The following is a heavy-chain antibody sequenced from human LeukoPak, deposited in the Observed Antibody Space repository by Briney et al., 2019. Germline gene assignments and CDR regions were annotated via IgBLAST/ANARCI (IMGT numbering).Heavy chain of an antibody. D-gene: IGHD5-24*01. CDR3: ARDLHPLRRDGYNYYFDY. J-gene: IGHJ4*02. CDR2: MNPNSGNT. V-gene: IGHV1-8*03. CDR1: GYTFTGYD. Sequence: GASVKVSCKASGYTFTGYDINWVRQATGQGLEWMGWMNPNSGNTGYAQKFQGRVTITRNTSISTAYMELSSLRSEDTAVYYCARDLHPLRRDGYNYYFDYWGQGTLVTVSS.